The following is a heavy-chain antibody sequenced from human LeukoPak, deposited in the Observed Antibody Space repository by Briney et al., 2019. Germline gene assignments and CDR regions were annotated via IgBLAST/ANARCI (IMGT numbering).Heavy chain of an antibody. CDR3: ARAGDWEPLRSLFGWFDP. V-gene: IGHV1-18*01. Sequence: ASVKVSCKASGYTFTSYGISWVPQAPGQGLEWMGWISAYNGNTNYAQKPQGRVTMTTDTSTSTAYTELRSLRSDDTAVYYCARAGDWEPLRSLFGWFDPWGQGTLVTVSS. D-gene: IGHD1-26*01. CDR1: GYTFTSYG. CDR2: ISAYNGNT. J-gene: IGHJ5*02.